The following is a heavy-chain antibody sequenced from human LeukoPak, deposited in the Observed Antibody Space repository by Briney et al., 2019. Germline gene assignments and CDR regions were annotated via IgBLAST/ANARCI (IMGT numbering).Heavy chain of an antibody. CDR3: ARSPYYYGSGSYSGCAFDI. V-gene: IGHV4-34*01. CDR1: GGSFSGYY. Sequence: SETLSLTCAVYGGSFSGYYWSWIRQPPGKGLEWIGEINHSGGTNYNPSLKSRVTISVDTSKNQFSLKLSSVTAADTAVYYCARSPYYYGSGSYSGCAFDIWGQGTMVTVSS. CDR2: INHSGGT. D-gene: IGHD3-10*01. J-gene: IGHJ3*02.